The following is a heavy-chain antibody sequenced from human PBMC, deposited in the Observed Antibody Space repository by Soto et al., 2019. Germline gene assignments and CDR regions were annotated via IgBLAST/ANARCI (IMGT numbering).Heavy chain of an antibody. D-gene: IGHD6-19*01. CDR1: GFTFSTYG. Sequence: QVQLVESGGGVVQPGRSLRLSCAASGFTFSTYGMHWVRQAPGKGLQWVALIWYDGSNEYYVDSVKGRFTISRDNSKNTLYLQMNSLRAEDTAVYYCARKEYSSGTGYLLHWGQGTLVTVSS. CDR3: ARKEYSSGTGYLLH. V-gene: IGHV3-33*01. J-gene: IGHJ1*01. CDR2: IWYDGSNE.